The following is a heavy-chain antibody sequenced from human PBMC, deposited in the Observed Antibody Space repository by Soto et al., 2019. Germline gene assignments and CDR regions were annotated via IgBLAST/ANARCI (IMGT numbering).Heavy chain of an antibody. V-gene: IGHV3-33*01. J-gene: IGHJ4*02. CDR2: IWYDGSNK. D-gene: IGHD6-19*01. Sequence: GGSLRLSCAASGFTFSSYGMHWVRQAPGKGLEWVAVIWYDGSNKYYADSVKGRFTISRDNSKNTLYLQMNSLRAEDTAVYYCARDIPWFDSSGWTHFDYWGQGT. CDR1: GFTFSSYG. CDR3: ARDIPWFDSSGWTHFDY.